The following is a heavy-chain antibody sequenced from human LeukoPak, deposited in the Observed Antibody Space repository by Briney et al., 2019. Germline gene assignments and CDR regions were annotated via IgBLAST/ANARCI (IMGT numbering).Heavy chain of an antibody. D-gene: IGHD3-10*01. Sequence: GGSLRLSCAAGFTFSSYSMNWVRQAPGKGLEWVSSISSSSYIYYADSVKGRFTISRDNAKNSLYLQMNSLRAEDTAVYYCARDAPYDYYGSGSYYPPLPFDYWGQGTLVTVSS. CDR3: ARDAPYDYYGSGSYYPPLPFDY. CDR2: ISSSSYI. V-gene: IGHV3-21*01. J-gene: IGHJ4*02. CDR1: GFTFSSYS.